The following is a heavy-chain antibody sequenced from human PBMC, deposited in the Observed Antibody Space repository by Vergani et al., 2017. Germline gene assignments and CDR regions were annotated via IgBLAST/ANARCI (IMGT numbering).Heavy chain of an antibody. D-gene: IGHD1-26*01. V-gene: IGHV3-21*01. Sequence: EVQLVESGGGLVKPGGSLRPSCAASGFTFSSYSMNWVRQAPGKGLEWVSSISISSSHIYYADSVKGRFTISRDNAKNSLYLQMNSLRAEDTAVSYCARKVDSGSYLSSFDIWGQGTMVTVSS. CDR1: GFTFSSYS. CDR2: ISISSSHI. CDR3: ARKVDSGSYLSSFDI. J-gene: IGHJ3*02.